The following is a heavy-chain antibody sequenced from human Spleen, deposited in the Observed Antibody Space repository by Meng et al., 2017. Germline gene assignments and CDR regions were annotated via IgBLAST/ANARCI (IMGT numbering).Heavy chain of an antibody. Sequence: GESLKISCAASGFTFSSYAMHWVRQAPGKGLEWVATIWSHGSNKYYADSLKGRFAISRDNAKNSLYLQMNSLRAEDTAIYYCATFYGGNNYWGQGILVTVSS. J-gene: IGHJ4*02. CDR3: ATFYGGNNY. D-gene: IGHD4-23*01. V-gene: IGHV3-33*03. CDR2: IWSHGSNK. CDR1: GFTFSSYA.